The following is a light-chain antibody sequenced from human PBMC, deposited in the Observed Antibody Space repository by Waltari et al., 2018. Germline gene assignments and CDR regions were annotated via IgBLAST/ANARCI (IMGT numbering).Light chain of an antibody. CDR3: QQYDSSPLT. Sequence: ENVLTQSRGTLSLSPGERAALSCRATQRVSDIYLAWYQQKPGQAPRLLIYGASIRATGIPDRFSGSGSGTDFTLTINRLEPEDFAVYYCQQYDSSPLTFGPGTTVDI. V-gene: IGKV3-20*01. CDR2: GAS. CDR1: QRVSDIY. J-gene: IGKJ3*01.